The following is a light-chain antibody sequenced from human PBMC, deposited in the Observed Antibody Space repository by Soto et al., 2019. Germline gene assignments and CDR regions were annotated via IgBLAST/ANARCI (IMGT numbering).Light chain of an antibody. J-gene: IGKJ1*01. Sequence: DIQMTLSPSPLSASGEDIFTITCRASQSISSWLAWYQQKPGKAPKLLIYKASSLESGVPSRFSGSGSGTEFTLTISSLQPDEFATYYCQQYETFSGTVGPGTQGDIK. V-gene: IGKV1-5*03. CDR1: QSISSW. CDR3: QQYETFSGT. CDR2: KAS.